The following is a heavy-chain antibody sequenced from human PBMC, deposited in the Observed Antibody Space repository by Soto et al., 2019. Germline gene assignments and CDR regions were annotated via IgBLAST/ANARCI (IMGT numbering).Heavy chain of an antibody. J-gene: IGHJ4*02. CDR2: ISASGSHI. CDR3: ARDLGRGLGIYY. D-gene: IGHD7-27*01. V-gene: IGHV3-21*01. CDR1: GFMFSGYT. Sequence: EVQLVESGGGLVKPGGSLRLSCAASGFMFSGYTMNWVRQAPGKGLEWVSSISASGSHIYYADSVKGRFTISRGNAEKSLYLQMDSLRAEDTAVYYCARDLGRGLGIYYWGQGTLVTVSS.